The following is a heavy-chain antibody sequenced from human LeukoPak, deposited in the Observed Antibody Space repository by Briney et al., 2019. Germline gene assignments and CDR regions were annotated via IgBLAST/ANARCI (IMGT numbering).Heavy chain of an antibody. CDR2: IILILGIA. CDR3: ARDGGAVAGLRPDRDYYYYGMDV. Sequence: AVKVSCKASGGTFSSYAISWVRQAPGQGLEWMGRIILILGIANYAQKFQGRVTITADKSTSTAYMELSSLRSEDTAVYYCARDGGAVAGLRPDRDYYYYGMDVWGQGTTVTVSS. J-gene: IGHJ6*02. V-gene: IGHV1-69*04. D-gene: IGHD6-19*01. CDR1: GGTFSSYA.